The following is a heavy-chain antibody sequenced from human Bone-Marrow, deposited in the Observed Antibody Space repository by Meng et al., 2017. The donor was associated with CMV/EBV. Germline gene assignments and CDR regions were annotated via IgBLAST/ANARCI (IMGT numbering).Heavy chain of an antibody. J-gene: IGHJ6*02. CDR2: MNTNSGNT. D-gene: IGHD2-15*01. V-gene: IGHV1-8*01. CDR3: AREEILVEASAVGRAKYYYSGMDA. Sequence: ASVKVSCKASGYTFTRYDINWVRQAAGQGLEWMGWMNTNSGNTGYAQNFQGRVTMTRNTATGTAYMELTSLKSEDTAVYYCAREEILVEASAVGRAKYYYSGMDAWGQGTMVTVSS. CDR1: GYTFTRYD.